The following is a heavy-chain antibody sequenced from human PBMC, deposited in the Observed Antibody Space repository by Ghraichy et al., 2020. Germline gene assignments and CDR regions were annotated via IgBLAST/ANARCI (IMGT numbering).Heavy chain of an antibody. CDR2: IYDSGST. Sequence: SETLSLTCTVSGGSISSYYWSWIRQPPGKGLEWIGYIYDSGSTNYSPSLKSRVTISIDTSKNQFSLNLSSVTAADTAMYYCARHHSYGAGRLDCWGQGTLVTVSS. V-gene: IGHV4-59*08. CDR3: ARHHSYGAGRLDC. D-gene: IGHD5-18*01. CDR1: GGSISSYY. J-gene: IGHJ4*02.